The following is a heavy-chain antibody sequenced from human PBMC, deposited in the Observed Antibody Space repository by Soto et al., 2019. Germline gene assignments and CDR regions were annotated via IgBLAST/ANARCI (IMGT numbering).Heavy chain of an antibody. CDR1: GFTFSDYY. CDR3: AREYYDFWSGPSPFPKQYGY. V-gene: IGHV3-11*01. Sequence: GGSLRLSCAASGFTFSDYYMSWIRQAPGKGLEWVSYISSSGSTVYYADSVKGRFTISRDNAKNSLYLQMNSLRAEDTAVYYCAREYYDFWSGPSPFPKQYGYWGQGTLVTVSS. D-gene: IGHD3-3*01. J-gene: IGHJ4*02. CDR2: ISSSGSTV.